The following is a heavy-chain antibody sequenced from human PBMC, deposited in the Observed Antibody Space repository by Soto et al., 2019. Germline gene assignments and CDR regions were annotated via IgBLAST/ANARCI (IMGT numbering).Heavy chain of an antibody. J-gene: IGHJ3*02. D-gene: IGHD2-2*01. CDR2: IIPIFGTA. CDR3: ASTLPSRYQKAFDI. CDR1: GGTFSSYA. V-gene: IGHV1-69*13. Sequence: GASVKVSCKASGGTFSSYAISWVRQAPGQGLEWMGGIIPIFGTANYAQKFQGRVTITADESTSTAYMELSSLRSEDTAVYYCASTLPSRYQKAFDIWGQGTMVTVSS.